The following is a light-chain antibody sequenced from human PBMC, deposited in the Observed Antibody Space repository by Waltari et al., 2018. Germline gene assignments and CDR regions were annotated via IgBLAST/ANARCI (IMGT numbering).Light chain of an antibody. CDR2: AAS. Sequence: DIQMTQSPSSLPASVGDRVTITCRASQSIRSYLNWYQQKPGKAPKLLIYAASSLQSGVPSRFSGSGSGTDFTLTISSLQPEDFATYYCQQSYSTLYTFGQGTKLEIK. V-gene: IGKV1-39*01. CDR3: QQSYSTLYT. J-gene: IGKJ2*01. CDR1: QSIRSY.